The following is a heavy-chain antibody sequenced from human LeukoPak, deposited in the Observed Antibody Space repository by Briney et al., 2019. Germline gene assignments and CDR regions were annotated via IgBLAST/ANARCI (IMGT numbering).Heavy chain of an antibody. Sequence: GGSLRVSCAASGFTFSSDAMSWVRQAPGKGLEWVSTISGSGGSTYYADSVKGRFTISRDNSKNTLYLQMNSLRAEDTAVYYCAAEVPAAITYGMYVWGQGTTVTVSS. V-gene: IGHV3-23*01. CDR2: ISGSGGST. CDR3: AAEVPAAITYGMYV. D-gene: IGHD2-2*01. CDR1: GFTFSSDA. J-gene: IGHJ6*02.